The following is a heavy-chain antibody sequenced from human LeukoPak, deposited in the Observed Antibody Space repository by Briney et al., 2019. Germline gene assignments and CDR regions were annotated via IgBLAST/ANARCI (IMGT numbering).Heavy chain of an antibody. J-gene: IGHJ6*02. CDR1: GYTFTNYA. Sequence: ASVKVSCKASGYTFTNYAMNWVRQAPGQGLEWMGWINTNSGNPTYAQGFTGRFVFSLDTSVSTAYLQLSSLKAEDTAVYYCARARITVVRGVIYDYYGMDVWGQGTTVTVSS. CDR3: ARARITVVRGVIYDYYGMDV. D-gene: IGHD3-10*01. V-gene: IGHV7-4-1*02. CDR2: INTNSGNP.